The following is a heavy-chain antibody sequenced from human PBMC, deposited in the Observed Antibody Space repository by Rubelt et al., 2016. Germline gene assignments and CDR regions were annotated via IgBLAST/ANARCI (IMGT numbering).Heavy chain of an antibody. D-gene: IGHD2-2*01. Sequence: QVQLQQWGAGLLKPSETLSLTCAVYGGSFSGYYWSWIRLPPGKGLEWIGEINHSGSTNYNPSLKRRVTISVDTSKNQFSLKLSSVTAADTAVYYCARVVVPAASYGMDVWGQGTTVTVSS. CDR3: ARVVVPAASYGMDV. CDR2: INHSGST. J-gene: IGHJ6*02. CDR1: GGSFSGYY. V-gene: IGHV4-34*01.